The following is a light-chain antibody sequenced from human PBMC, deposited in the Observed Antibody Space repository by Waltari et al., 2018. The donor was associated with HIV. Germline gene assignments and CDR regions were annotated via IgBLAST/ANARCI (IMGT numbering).Light chain of an antibody. CDR3: CSCPRSGIRYV. J-gene: IGLJ1*01. CDR1: SSNVGSGDL. Sequence: QSALTQPASVSGSPGPSINIPCTGTSSNVGSGDLVSRYPQHPGEAPKPIIYEVTKRPSGVSNRFSGPKSGNTASLTTSGLQADDEADYYCCSCPRSGIRYVFGTGTKVTVL. CDR2: EVT. V-gene: IGLV2-23*02.